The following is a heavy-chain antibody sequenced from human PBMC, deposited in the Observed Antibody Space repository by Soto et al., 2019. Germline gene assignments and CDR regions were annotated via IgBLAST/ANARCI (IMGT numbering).Heavy chain of an antibody. CDR2: ISYDGSNK. V-gene: IGHV3-30-3*01. CDR3: ARGLHDYDILTGLPPNFDY. D-gene: IGHD3-9*01. J-gene: IGHJ4*02. Sequence: PVGSLRLSCAASGFTFSSYAMHWVRQAPGKGLEWVAVISYDGSNKYYADSVKGRFTISRDNSKNTLYLQMNSLRAEDTAVYYCARGLHDYDILTGLPPNFDYWGQGTLVTVSS. CDR1: GFTFSSYA.